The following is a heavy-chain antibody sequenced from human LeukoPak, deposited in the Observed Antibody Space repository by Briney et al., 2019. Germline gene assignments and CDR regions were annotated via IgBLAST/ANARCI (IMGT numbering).Heavy chain of an antibody. CDR2: IRYDGSNE. CDR3: AKDAPAAGYFDY. J-gene: IGHJ4*02. Sequence: GGSLRLSCAASGFTFSTYGMHWVRQAPGKGLEWVAFIRYDGSNEYYADSVKGRFTISRDTSKNTLYLQMNSLRAEDTAVYYCAKDAPAAGYFDYWGQGTLVTVSS. V-gene: IGHV3-30*02. D-gene: IGHD6-13*01. CDR1: GFTFSTYG.